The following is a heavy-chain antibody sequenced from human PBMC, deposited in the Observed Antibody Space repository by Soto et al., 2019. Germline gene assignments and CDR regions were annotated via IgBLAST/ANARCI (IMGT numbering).Heavy chain of an antibody. CDR2: ISAHNGNP. CDR1: GYTFTSYG. J-gene: IGHJ4*02. D-gene: IGHD1-1*01. CDR3: ARGRYGDY. V-gene: IGHV1-18*01. Sequence: QVHLVQSGAEVKKPGASVKVSCKASGYTFTSYGITWVRQAPGQGLEWMGWISAHNGNPDYAQKLQGRVIVTRATSSSTAYMELRSLRSDDTALYYCARGRYGDYWGQGALVTVSS.